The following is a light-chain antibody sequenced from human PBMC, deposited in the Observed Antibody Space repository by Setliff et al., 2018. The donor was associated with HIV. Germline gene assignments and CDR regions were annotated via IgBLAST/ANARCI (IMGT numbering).Light chain of an antibody. CDR2: GNS. CDR1: SSNIGAGYD. J-gene: IGLJ2*01. Sequence: LTQPPSVSGAPGQRVTISCTGSSSNIGAGYDVHWYQQLPGTAPKFLIYGNSNRPSGVPDRFSGSKSGTSASLAITGLQAEDEADYYCQSYDSSLSGFVVFGGGTKVTVL. CDR3: QSYDSSLSGFVV. V-gene: IGLV1-40*01.